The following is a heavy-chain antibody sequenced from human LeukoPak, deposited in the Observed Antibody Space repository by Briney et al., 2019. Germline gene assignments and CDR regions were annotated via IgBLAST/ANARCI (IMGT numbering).Heavy chain of an antibody. J-gene: IGHJ2*01. CDR3: ARLHLYYDILTPRYFDL. Sequence: SETLSLTCSVSTDSMTSYYWSWIRQPPGKGLEWIGYIYYTGRANYNPSLKSRVSISVDTSKNQFSLKFRSVTAADTAVYFCARLHLYYDILTPRYFDLWGRGTLVTVSS. CDR1: TDSMTSYY. CDR2: IYYTGRA. V-gene: IGHV4-59*08. D-gene: IGHD3-9*01.